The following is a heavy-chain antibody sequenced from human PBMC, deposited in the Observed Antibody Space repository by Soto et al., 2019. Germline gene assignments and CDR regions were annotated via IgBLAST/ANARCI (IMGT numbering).Heavy chain of an antibody. CDR3: ARWATVTHDY. D-gene: IGHD4-17*01. J-gene: IGHJ4*02. CDR2: ISDSGGTT. V-gene: IGHV3-23*01. Sequence: GGSLRLSCAASGFTFSFYAMNWVRQAPGKGLEWVSGISDSGGTTYYADSVKGRFTISRDNSKNTLYLQMNSLRSDDTAVYYCARWATVTHDYWGQGTLVTVSS. CDR1: GFTFSFYA.